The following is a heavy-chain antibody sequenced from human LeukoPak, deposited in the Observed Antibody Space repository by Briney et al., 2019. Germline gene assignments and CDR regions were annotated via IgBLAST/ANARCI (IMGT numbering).Heavy chain of an antibody. CDR1: GGSISSSSYY. D-gene: IGHD3-16*02. Sequence: SETLSLTCTVSGGSISSSSYYWGWIRQPPGKGLEWIGSIYYSGSTYCNPSLKSRVTISVDTSKNQFSLKLSSATAADTAVYYCASVCYDYVWGSYRLLSWGQGTLVTVSS. CDR3: ASVCYDYVWGSYRLLS. V-gene: IGHV4-39*01. CDR2: IYYSGST. J-gene: IGHJ5*02.